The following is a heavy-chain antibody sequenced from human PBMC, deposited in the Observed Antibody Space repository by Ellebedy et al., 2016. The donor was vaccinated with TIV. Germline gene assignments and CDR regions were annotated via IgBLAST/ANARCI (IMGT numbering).Heavy chain of an antibody. D-gene: IGHD3-10*01. CDR1: GFTFSSYS. V-gene: IGHV3-21*01. J-gene: IGHJ6*02. CDR2: ISSSSSSI. CDR3: ARDQAPYGSGSYYKDYYYGMDV. Sequence: GGSLRLSCAASGFTFSSYSMNWVRQAPGKGLEWVSSISSSSSSIYYADSVKGRFTISRDNAKNSLYLQMNSLRAEDTAVYYCARDQAPYGSGSYYKDYYYGMDVWGQGTTVTVSS.